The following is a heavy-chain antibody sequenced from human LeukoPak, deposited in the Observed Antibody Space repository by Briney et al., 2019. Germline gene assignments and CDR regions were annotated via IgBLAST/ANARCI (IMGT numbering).Heavy chain of an antibody. J-gene: IGHJ4*02. D-gene: IGHD3-10*01. V-gene: IGHV3-30*04. Sequence: PGRSLRLSCAASGFTFSSYAMHWVRQAPGKGLEWVAVISYDGSNKYYADSVKGRFTISRDNSKKTLYLEMNSLRAEETAVYYCAFRGGRLDYYFDYWGQGTLVTVSS. CDR2: ISYDGSNK. CDR3: AFRGGRLDYYFDY. CDR1: GFTFSSYA.